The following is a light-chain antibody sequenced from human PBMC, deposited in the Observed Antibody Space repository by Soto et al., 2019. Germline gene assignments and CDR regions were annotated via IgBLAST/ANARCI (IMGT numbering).Light chain of an antibody. Sequence: QSALTQPASVSGSPGQSITISCTGTSSDVGGYNYVSWYQQHPGKAPKLTIYDVSNRPSGVSNRFSGSKSVNTASLTISGLQAEDEADYYCSSYTSSSTVLFGGGTQLTVL. CDR3: SSYTSSSTVL. CDR2: DVS. V-gene: IGLV2-14*03. CDR1: SSDVGGYNY. J-gene: IGLJ2*01.